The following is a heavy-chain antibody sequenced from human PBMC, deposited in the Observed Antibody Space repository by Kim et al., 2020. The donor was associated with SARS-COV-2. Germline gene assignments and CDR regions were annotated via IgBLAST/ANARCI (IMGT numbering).Heavy chain of an antibody. V-gene: IGHV4-59*13. J-gene: IGHJ5*02. CDR1: GGSISSYY. D-gene: IGHD4-17*01. CDR2: IYYTGST. CDR3: ARVTNENADYWFDL. Sequence: SETLSLTCAVSGGSISSYYWSWIRQPPGKGLEWIGYIYYTGSTNYSPSLKSRVTISLDTSKNQISLNLRSVIAADTAIYYCARVTNENADYWFDLWGQGT.